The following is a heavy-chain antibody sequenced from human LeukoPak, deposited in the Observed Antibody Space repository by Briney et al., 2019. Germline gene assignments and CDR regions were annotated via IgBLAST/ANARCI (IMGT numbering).Heavy chain of an antibody. V-gene: IGHV3-30*02. CDR2: IRYDGSNK. CDR1: GFTFSSYG. J-gene: IGHJ6*03. Sequence: GGSLRLSCAASGFTFSSYGMHWVRQAPGKGLEWVAFIRYDGSNKYYADSVKGRFTIPRDNSKNTLYLQMNSLRAEDTAVYYCANTGSSSPKKDYYYYYYMDVWGKGTTVTVSS. D-gene: IGHD6-6*01. CDR3: ANTGSSSPKKDYYYYYYMDV.